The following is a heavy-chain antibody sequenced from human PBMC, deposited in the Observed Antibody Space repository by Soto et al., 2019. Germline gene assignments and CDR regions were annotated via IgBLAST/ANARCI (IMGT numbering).Heavy chain of an antibody. Sequence: PSEALSVTCTISVGSITSYYWSWIRQPAGKGLEWIGRMYTKERTNYNLSFKSRVTMSVDTSKNQFSLKLNAVTAADTAVYYCARDDYKDAGNNWFDPWGQGTMVTVSS. CDR1: VGSITSYY. D-gene: IGHD3-16*01. CDR3: ARDDYKDAGNNWFDP. V-gene: IGHV4-4*07. J-gene: IGHJ5*02. CDR2: MYTKERT.